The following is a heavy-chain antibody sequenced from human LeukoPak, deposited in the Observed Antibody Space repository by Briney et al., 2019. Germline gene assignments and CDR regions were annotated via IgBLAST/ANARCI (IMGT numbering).Heavy chain of an antibody. CDR3: VKDMYRIAARAARA. D-gene: IGHD6-13*01. CDR2: INSNGGST. Sequence: PRGSLRLSCSASGFTFSNYTMHWVRQAPGKGLEYVSSINSNGGSTYSADPVKGRFTISLDNSKNTLYLQMSSLRAEGTAVYYCVKDMYRIAARAARAWGRGTLVTVS. J-gene: IGHJ4*02. V-gene: IGHV3-64D*09. CDR1: GFTFSNYT.